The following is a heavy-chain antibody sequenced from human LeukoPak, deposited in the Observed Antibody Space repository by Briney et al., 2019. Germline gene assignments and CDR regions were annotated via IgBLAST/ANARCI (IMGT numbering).Heavy chain of an antibody. Sequence: SQTLSLTCAISGDSVSSNSAAWNWIRQSLSRGLEWLGRTYYRSKWYNDYAVSVKSRITINPDTSENQFSLQLNSVTPEDTAVYYCARAVAVTKCFDSWGQGTLVTVSS. D-gene: IGHD4-17*01. CDR3: ARAVAVTKCFDS. CDR2: TYYRSKWYN. J-gene: IGHJ4*02. V-gene: IGHV6-1*01. CDR1: GDSVSSNSAA.